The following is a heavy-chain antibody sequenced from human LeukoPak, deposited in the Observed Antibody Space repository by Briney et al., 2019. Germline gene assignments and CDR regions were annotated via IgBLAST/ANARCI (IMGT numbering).Heavy chain of an antibody. CDR3: ARGDYGDPLGYYYYGMDV. Sequence: PSQTLSLTCTVSGGSISSGGYYWSWIRQHPGKGLEWIGYIYYSGSTYYNPSLKSRVTISVDTSKNQFSLKLSSVTAADTAVYYRARGDYGDPLGYYYYGMDVWGQGTTVTVSS. J-gene: IGHJ6*02. CDR1: GGSISSGGYY. V-gene: IGHV4-31*03. D-gene: IGHD4-17*01. CDR2: IYYSGST.